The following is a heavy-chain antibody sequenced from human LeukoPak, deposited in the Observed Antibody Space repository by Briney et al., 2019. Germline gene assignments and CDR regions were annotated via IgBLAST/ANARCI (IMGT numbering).Heavy chain of an antibody. V-gene: IGHV4-59*01. CDR3: ARDRRYSGLYYMDV. CDR2: IYYSGST. D-gene: IGHD5-12*01. J-gene: IGHJ6*03. CDR1: GGSISSYY. Sequence: SETLSLTCTVSGGSISSYYWSWIRQPPGKGLEWIGYIYYSGSTNYNPSLQSRVTISVDTSKNQFSLKLTSVTATDTAVYYCARDRRYSGLYYMDVWAKGTTVTIFS.